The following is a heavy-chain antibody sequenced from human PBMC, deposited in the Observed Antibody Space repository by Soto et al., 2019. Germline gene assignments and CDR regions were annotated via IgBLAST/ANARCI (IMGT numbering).Heavy chain of an antibody. CDR2: ISYDGSNK. Sequence: PGGSLRLSCAASGFTFSSYGMHWVRQAPGKGLEWVAVISYDGSNKYSADSVKGRFTISRDNSKNTLYLQMNSLRAEDTAVYYCAKGSITMVRGAPYGMDVWGQGTTVTVSS. CDR3: AKGSITMVRGAPYGMDV. J-gene: IGHJ6*02. CDR1: GFTFSSYG. V-gene: IGHV3-30*18. D-gene: IGHD3-10*01.